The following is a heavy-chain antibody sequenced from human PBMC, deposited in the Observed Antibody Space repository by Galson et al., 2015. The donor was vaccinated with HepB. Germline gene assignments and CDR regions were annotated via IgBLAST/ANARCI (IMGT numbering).Heavy chain of an antibody. V-gene: IGHV1-46*04. CDR3: ARGPHREATRNYYGSGSYYYNWFDP. CDR2: INPSGGST. J-gene: IGHJ5*02. CDR1: GYTFTSYY. D-gene: IGHD3-10*01. Sequence: SVKVSCKASGYTFTSYYMHWVRQAPGQGLEWMGIINPSGGSTSYAQKLQGRVTMTRDTSTSTVYMELSSLRSEDTAVYYCARGPHREATRNYYGSGSYYYNWFDPWGQGTLVTVSS.